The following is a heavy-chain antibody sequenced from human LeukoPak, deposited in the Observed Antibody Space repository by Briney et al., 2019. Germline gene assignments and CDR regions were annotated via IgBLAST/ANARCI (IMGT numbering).Heavy chain of an antibody. Sequence: GGSLRLSCAASGFTFSSYWMSWVRQAPGKGLEWVANIKQDGSEKYYVDSVKGRFTISRDNAKNSLYLQMNSLRAEDTAVYYCARVGTIFGVVIYYYYYMDVWGKGTTVTVSS. CDR2: IKQDGSEK. J-gene: IGHJ6*03. CDR1: GFTFSSYW. D-gene: IGHD3-3*01. CDR3: ARVGTIFGVVIYYYYYMDV. V-gene: IGHV3-7*01.